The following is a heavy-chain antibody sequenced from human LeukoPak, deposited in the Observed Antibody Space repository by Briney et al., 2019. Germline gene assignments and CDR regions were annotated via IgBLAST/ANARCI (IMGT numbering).Heavy chain of an antibody. CDR2: ISYDGSNK. D-gene: IGHD2-2*01. J-gene: IGHJ4*02. CDR3: ARGGMVVPAALGY. CDR1: GFTFSSYA. Sequence: QSGGSLRLSCAASGFTFSSYAMHWVRQAPGKGLEWVAVISYDGSNKYYADSVKGRFTISRDNSKNTLYLQMNSLRAEDTAVYYCARGGMVVPAALGYWGQGTLVTVSS. V-gene: IGHV3-30-3*01.